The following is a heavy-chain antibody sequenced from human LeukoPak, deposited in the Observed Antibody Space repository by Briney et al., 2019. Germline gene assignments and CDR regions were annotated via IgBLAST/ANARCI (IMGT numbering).Heavy chain of an antibody. CDR3: ARDWVGTSDAFDI. V-gene: IGHV4-30-4*08. Sequence: SQTLSLTCTVSGGSISSGDYYWSWIRQPPGKGLEWIGYIYYSGSTYYNPSLKSRVTISVDTSKNQFSLKLSSVTAADTAVYYCARDWVGTSDAFDIWGRGTMVTVSS. CDR1: GGSISSGDYY. J-gene: IGHJ3*02. D-gene: IGHD1-26*01. CDR2: IYYSGST.